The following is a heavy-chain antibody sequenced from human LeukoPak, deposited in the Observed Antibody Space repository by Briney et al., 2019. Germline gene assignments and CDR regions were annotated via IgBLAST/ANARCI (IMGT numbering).Heavy chain of an antibody. V-gene: IGHV3-48*03. Sequence: PGGSLGLSCAASGFTFSTYEMNWVRQAPGKGLEWVSYISTSGSTTYYADSVKGRFTISRDNAKNSLYLQMNSLRAEDTAVYYCARAKAFGYWSQGTLVTVSS. CDR3: ARAKAFGY. CDR2: ISTSGSTT. J-gene: IGHJ4*02. CDR1: GFTFSTYE. D-gene: IGHD3-16*01.